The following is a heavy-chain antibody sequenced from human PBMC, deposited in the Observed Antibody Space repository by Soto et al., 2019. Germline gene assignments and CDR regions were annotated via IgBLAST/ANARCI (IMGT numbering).Heavy chain of an antibody. CDR3: ARGPGGRSSYYYYGMDV. CDR1: GFTFSSYG. V-gene: IGHV3-33*01. Sequence: QVQLVESGGGVVQPGRSLRLSCAASGFTFSSYGMHWVRQAPGKGLEWVAVIWYDGRNKYYADSVKGRFTISRDNSKNTRYLQMNSLRAEDTAVYYCARGPGGRSSYYYYGMDVWGQGTTVTVSS. CDR2: IWYDGRNK. D-gene: IGHD2-15*01. J-gene: IGHJ6*02.